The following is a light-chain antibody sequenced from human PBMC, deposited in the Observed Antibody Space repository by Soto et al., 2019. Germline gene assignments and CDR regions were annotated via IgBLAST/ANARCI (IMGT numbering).Light chain of an antibody. CDR1: SSDVGGYNY. J-gene: IGLJ1*01. CDR2: DVS. V-gene: IGLV2-14*01. CDR3: SSYTSSSPS. Sequence: QSVLTQPASVSGSPGQSITISCTGTSSDVGGYNYVSWYQQHPGKAHKLMIYDVSNRPSGVSNRFSGSKSGNTASLTISGLQAEDEADYYCSSYTSSSPSFGTGTKVTVL.